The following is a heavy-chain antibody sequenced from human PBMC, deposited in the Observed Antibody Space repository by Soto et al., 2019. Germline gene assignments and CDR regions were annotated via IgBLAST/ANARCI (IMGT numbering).Heavy chain of an antibody. Sequence: SETLSLTCTVSGGSVRGGYYYWSWIRQPPGKGLEWIGYIDYSGSTNYNPSLKSRVTMSIDTSKNQFSLKLSSVTAADTAVYYCAMIVQKAGSLFSNYYYGMDVWGQGTTVTVSS. CDR3: AMIVQKAGSLFSNYYYGMDV. V-gene: IGHV4-61*01. J-gene: IGHJ6*02. CDR2: IDYSGST. D-gene: IGHD3-22*01. CDR1: GGSVRGGYYY.